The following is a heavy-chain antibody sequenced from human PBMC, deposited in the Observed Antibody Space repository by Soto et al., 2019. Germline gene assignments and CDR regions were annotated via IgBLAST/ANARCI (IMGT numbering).Heavy chain of an antibody. CDR2: IIPIFGTA. D-gene: IGHD2-2*01. J-gene: IGHJ6*02. V-gene: IGHV1-69*06. Sequence: QVQLVQSGAEVKKPGSSVKVSCKASGGTFSSYAISWVRQAPGQGLEWMGGIIPIFGTANYAQKFQGRVMITADKSTSTAYRELSSLRSEDTAVYYCARGYTEYCSGISCCYYYYYYGIDVWGQGTMVTVSS. CDR1: GGTFSSYA. CDR3: ARGYTEYCSGISCCYYYYYYGIDV.